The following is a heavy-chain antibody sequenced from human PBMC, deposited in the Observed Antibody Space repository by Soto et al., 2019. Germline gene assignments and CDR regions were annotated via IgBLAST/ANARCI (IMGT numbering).Heavy chain of an antibody. CDR1: DGSFSGYY. CDR2: INHSGST. Sequence: SETLSLTCAVYDGSFSGYYWGWIRQSPGKGLEWIGEINHSGSTIYNPSLKSRVTVSADTSKDQLSLKLTSVTAADTAVYYCARHDGFSSGWIFDYWGHGTLVTVSS. CDR3: ARHDGFSSGWIFDY. V-gene: IGHV4-34*01. D-gene: IGHD6-19*01. J-gene: IGHJ4*01.